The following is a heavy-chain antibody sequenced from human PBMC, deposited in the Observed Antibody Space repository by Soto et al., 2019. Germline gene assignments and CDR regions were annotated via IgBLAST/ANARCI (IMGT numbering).Heavy chain of an antibody. CDR1: GGSISSSSYY. CDR3: ERYHRAVAGTFPYFDY. V-gene: IGHV4-39*01. D-gene: IGHD6-19*01. Sequence: SETLSLTCTVSGGSISSSSYYWGWIRQPPGKGLEWIGSIYYSGSTYYNPSLKSRVTISVDTSKNQFSLKLSSVTAADTAVYYFERYHRAVAGTFPYFDYWGQGTLVNVSS. J-gene: IGHJ4*02. CDR2: IYYSGST.